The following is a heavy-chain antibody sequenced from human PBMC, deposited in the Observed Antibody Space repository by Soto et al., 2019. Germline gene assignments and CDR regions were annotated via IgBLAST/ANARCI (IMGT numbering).Heavy chain of an antibody. V-gene: IGHV3-30-3*01. CDR2: ISYDGSNK. D-gene: IGHD1-26*01. CDR1: GFTFSSYA. CDR3: ARDGGSPIYYYYGMDV. J-gene: IGHJ6*02. Sequence: QVQLVESGGGVVQPGRSLRLSCAASGFTFSSYAMHWVRQAPGKGLEWVAVISYDGSNKYYADSVKGRFTISRDNSKNTLYLQMNSLRAEDTAVYYCARDGGSPIYYYYGMDVWGQGTTVTVSS.